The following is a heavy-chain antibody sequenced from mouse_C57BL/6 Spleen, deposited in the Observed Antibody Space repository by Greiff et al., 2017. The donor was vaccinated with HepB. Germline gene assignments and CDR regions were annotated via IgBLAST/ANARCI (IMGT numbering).Heavy chain of an antibody. Sequence: QVHVKQPGAELVKPGASVKLSCKASGYTFTSYWMHWVKQRPGQGLEWIGMIHPNSGSTNYNEKFKSKATLTVDKSSSTAYMQLSSLTSEDSAVYYCARSGGYGNYEGYWGQGTTLTVSS. CDR3: ARSGGYGNYEGY. D-gene: IGHD2-1*01. CDR1: GYTFTSYW. J-gene: IGHJ2*01. CDR2: IHPNSGST. V-gene: IGHV1-64*01.